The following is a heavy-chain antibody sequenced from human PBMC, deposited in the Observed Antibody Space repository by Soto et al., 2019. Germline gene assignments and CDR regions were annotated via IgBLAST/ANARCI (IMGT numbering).Heavy chain of an antibody. J-gene: IGHJ6*03. CDR1: GDSVTSHY. CDR2: IYYTGST. CDR3: ARAPLESYDFWSGPYYMDV. V-gene: IGHV4-59*02. D-gene: IGHD3-3*01. Sequence: PSETLSLTCSFLGDSVTSHYLTWIRQSPEKGLEWIGYIYYTGSTHYNPSLKSRLTISVDTSKNQFSLKLSSVTAADTAVYYCARAPLESYDFWSGPYYMDVWGKGTTVTVSS.